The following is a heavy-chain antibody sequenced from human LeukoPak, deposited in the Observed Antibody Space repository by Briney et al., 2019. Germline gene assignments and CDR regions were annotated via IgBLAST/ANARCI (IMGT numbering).Heavy chain of an antibody. CDR1: GGTFSSYT. J-gene: IGHJ4*02. V-gene: IGHV1-69*02. Sequence: ASVKVSCKASGGTFSSYTISWVRQAPGQGLEWMGRIIPILGIANYAQKFQGRVTITADKSTSTAHMELSSLRSEDTAVYYCAFQAGDILTGSFDYWGQGTLVTVSS. D-gene: IGHD3-9*01. CDR3: AFQAGDILTGSFDY. CDR2: IIPILGIA.